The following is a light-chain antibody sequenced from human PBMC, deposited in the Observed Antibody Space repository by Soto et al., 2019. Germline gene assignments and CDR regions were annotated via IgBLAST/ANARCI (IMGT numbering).Light chain of an antibody. Sequence: DIQMTQSPSTLSGSVGDRVTITCRASQTISSWLAGYQQKPGEAPKLLIYDASALPRGGPSRFSGSGSGTKFTLTIASLQPDDFATYYCQQYETFSGTFGPGTKVDIK. CDR3: QQYETFSGT. CDR2: DAS. J-gene: IGKJ1*01. V-gene: IGKV1-5*01. CDR1: QTISSW.